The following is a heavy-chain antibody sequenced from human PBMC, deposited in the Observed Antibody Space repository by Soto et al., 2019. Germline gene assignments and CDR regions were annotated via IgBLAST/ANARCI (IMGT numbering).Heavy chain of an antibody. Sequence: QVQLVESGGGLVKPGGSLRLSCVASGFTLSDYYMSWIRQAPGKGLEWVSFISRGGGTKYYADSVKGRFTISRDNAKNYMYLQMNSLRAEDTAVYYCARAKMDFDLWNGYYTGYFDCWGQGKLVTVSS. V-gene: IGHV3-11*01. CDR3: ARAKMDFDLWNGYYTGYFDC. D-gene: IGHD3-3*01. CDR1: GFTLSDYY. CDR2: ISRGGGTK. J-gene: IGHJ4*02.